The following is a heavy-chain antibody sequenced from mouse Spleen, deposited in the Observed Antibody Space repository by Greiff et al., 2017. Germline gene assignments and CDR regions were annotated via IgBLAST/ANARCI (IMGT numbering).Heavy chain of an antibody. CDR1: GYTFTSYW. Sequence: VQLQQPGAELVKPGASVKLSCKASGYTFTSYWMHWVKQRPGRGLEWIGRIDPTSGGTKYNEKFKSKATLTVDKPSSTAYMQLSSLTSEDSAVYYCARGGIYYDYDEGFAYWGQGTLVTVSA. D-gene: IGHD2-4*01. V-gene: IGHV1-72*01. J-gene: IGHJ3*01. CDR3: ARGGIYYDYDEGFAY. CDR2: IDPTSGGT.